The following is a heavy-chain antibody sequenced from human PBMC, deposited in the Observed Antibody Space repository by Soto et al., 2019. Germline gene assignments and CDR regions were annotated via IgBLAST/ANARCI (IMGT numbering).Heavy chain of an antibody. CDR3: ARGTLWTTEYFQH. V-gene: IGHV1-18*01. Sequence: ASVKVSCKASGYTFTSYGISWVRQAPGQGLECMGWISAYNGNTNYAQKLQGRVTMTTDKSTSTAYMELSSLRSEDTAVYYCARGTLWTTEYFQHWGQGTLVTVSS. CDR1: GYTFTSYG. J-gene: IGHJ1*01. CDR2: ISAYNGNT. D-gene: IGHD3-10*01.